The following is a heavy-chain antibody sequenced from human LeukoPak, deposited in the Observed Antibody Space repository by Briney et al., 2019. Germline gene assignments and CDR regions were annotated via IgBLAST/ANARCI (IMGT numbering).Heavy chain of an antibody. Sequence: GGSLRLSCAASGFTCSSYGMHWVRQAPGKGLEWVAFIRYDGSNKYYADSVKGRFTISRDNSKNTLYLQMNSLRAEDTAVYYCANRGEGGYAILTGYFDYWGQGTLVTVSS. CDR3: ANRGEGGYAILTGYFDY. CDR1: GFTCSSYG. V-gene: IGHV3-30*02. CDR2: IRYDGSNK. D-gene: IGHD3-9*01. J-gene: IGHJ4*02.